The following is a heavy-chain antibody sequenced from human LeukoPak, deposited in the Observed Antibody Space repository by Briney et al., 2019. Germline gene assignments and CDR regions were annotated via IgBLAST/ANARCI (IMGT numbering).Heavy chain of an antibody. D-gene: IGHD2-2*01. CDR1: GGSISSGPYY. CDR3: ASKGLAAASPFDP. V-gene: IGHV4-39*01. J-gene: IGHJ5*02. CDR2: IYYGENT. Sequence: SETMSLTCTVSGGSISSGPYYWGWIRQPPGKGLEWIGNIYYGENTYYNPSLKSRVTISIDTSKNQFYLKLSSLTAADTAVYYCASKGLAAASPFDPWGQGTLVTVSS.